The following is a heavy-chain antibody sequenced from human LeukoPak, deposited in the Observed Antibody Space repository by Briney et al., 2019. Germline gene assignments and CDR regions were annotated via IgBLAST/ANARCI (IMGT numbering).Heavy chain of an antibody. CDR3: ARGKYYDSSGYYPEGYFDY. Sequence: SETLSLTCTVSGGSISSGGYYWSWIRQPPGKGLEWIGYIYHSGSTYYNPSLKSRVTISVDTSKNQFSLQLNSVTPEDTAVYYCARGKYYDSSGYYPEGYFDYWGQGALVTVSS. J-gene: IGHJ4*02. CDR2: IYHSGST. CDR1: GGSISSGGYY. D-gene: IGHD3-22*01. V-gene: IGHV4-30-2*01.